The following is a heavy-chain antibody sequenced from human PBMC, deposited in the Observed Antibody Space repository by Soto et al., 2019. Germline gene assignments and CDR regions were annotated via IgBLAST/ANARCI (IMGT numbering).Heavy chain of an antibody. V-gene: IGHV3-53*01. J-gene: IGHJ4*02. Sequence: GGSLRLSCAASGFTVSSNYMSWVRQAPGKGLEWVSVIYSGGSTYYADSVKGRFTISRDNSKNTLYLQMNSLRAEDTAVYYCARGIYSGYDDNYFDYWGQGTLVTVSS. CDR3: ARGIYSGYDDNYFDY. D-gene: IGHD5-12*01. CDR1: GFTVSSNY. CDR2: IYSGGST.